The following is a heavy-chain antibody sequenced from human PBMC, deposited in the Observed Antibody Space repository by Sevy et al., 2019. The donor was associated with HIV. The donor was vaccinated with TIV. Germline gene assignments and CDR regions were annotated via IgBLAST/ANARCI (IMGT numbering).Heavy chain of an antibody. J-gene: IGHJ5*02. Sequence: SETLSLTCAVHDGSFSGYYWNWIRQLPGKGLEWIGEINESGITYYNPSLKSRVTISVDTSKKQFCLKLNSVTAADTAVYFGARSPPVVVVPGAPSWFDPWGQGTLVTVSS. CDR2: INESGIT. CDR3: ARSPPVVVVPGAPSWFDP. D-gene: IGHD2-2*01. CDR1: DGSFSGYY. V-gene: IGHV4-34*01.